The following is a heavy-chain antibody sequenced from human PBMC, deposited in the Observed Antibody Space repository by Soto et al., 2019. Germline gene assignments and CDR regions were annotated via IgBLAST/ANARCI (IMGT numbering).Heavy chain of an antibody. V-gene: IGHV3-23*01. CDR2: ISGSGGST. D-gene: IGHD5-18*01. CDR1: GFTFSSYV. J-gene: IGHJ4*02. Sequence: EVQQLESGGGLVQPGGSLRLSCAASGFTFSSYVMSWVRLAPGKGLEWVSTISGSGGSTYYADSVKGRFTISRDNSKNTLYLQMNSLRAEDTAVYYCAKDLHPIQLSIQPIFDYWGQGTLVTVSP. CDR3: AKDLHPIQLSIQPIFDY.